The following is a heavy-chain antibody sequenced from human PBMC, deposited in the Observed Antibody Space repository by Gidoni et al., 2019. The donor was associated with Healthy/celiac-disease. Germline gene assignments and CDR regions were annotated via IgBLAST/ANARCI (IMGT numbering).Heavy chain of an antibody. D-gene: IGHD6-25*01. J-gene: IGHJ3*02. CDR1: VGTFSSYT. CDR2: IIPTLGIA. CDR3: ASSIAAAHGAFDI. V-gene: IGHV1-69*02. Sequence: QVQLVLSGAEVKKPGFSVKVSCKASVGTFSSYTLSRVRQAPGQGLEWMGRIIPTLGIANYAQKFQGRVTIAADKSTRTAYMGLSSLRSEDTAVYYCASSIAAAHGAFDIWGQGTMVTVSS.